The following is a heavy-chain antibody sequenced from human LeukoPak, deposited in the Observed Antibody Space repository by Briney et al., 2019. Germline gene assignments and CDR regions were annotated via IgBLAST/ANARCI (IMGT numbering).Heavy chain of an antibody. V-gene: IGHV3-7*01. CDR2: IKQDGSEK. D-gene: IGHD4-17*01. Sequence: PGGSLRLSCAASGFTFSSYWMSWVRQAPGKGLEWVANIKQDGSEKYYVDSVKGRFTISRDNAKNSLYLQMNSLRAEDTAVYYCARERADYGDYDLGAFDIWGQGTMVTVSS. CDR1: GFTFSSYW. J-gene: IGHJ3*02. CDR3: ARERADYGDYDLGAFDI.